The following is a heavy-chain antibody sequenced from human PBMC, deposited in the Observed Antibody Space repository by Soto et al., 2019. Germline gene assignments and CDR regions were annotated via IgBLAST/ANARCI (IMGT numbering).Heavy chain of an antibody. J-gene: IGHJ6*03. CDR2: ISGSGGST. CDR1: GFTFSSYA. V-gene: IGHV3-23*01. Sequence: EVQLLESGGGLVQPGGSLRLSCAASGFTFSSYAMSWVRQAPGKGLEWVSAISGSGGSTYYADSVKGRFTISRDNSKNTLYLQMNSLRDEDTAVYYCAKVEEGAYYYYYYYMDVWGKGTTVTVSS. CDR3: AKVEEGAYYYYYYYMDV.